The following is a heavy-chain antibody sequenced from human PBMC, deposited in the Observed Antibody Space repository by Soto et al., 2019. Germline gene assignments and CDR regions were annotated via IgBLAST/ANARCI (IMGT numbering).Heavy chain of an antibody. J-gene: IGHJ4*02. V-gene: IGHV5-51*01. CDR2: IYPGDSNT. CDR3: AKRNWNFDFFDS. D-gene: IGHD1-7*01. CDR1: GYSVSTYW. Sequence: PGESLNISCKTSGYSVSTYWVGWVRQMPGKGLEWMGIIYPGDSNTRYTPSFQGQVTISADKSISTAYLQWSSLKASDSAIYFCAKRNWNFDFFDSWGQGTLVTVSS.